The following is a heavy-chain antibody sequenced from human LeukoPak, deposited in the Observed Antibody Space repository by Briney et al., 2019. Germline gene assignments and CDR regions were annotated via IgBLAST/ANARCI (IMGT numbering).Heavy chain of an antibody. Sequence: GGSLRLSCGASGFTFSSYWMHWVRQAPGRGLVWVSRINSDGNTTNYADSVRGRFTISRDNAKSTLHLQMNSLRAEDTAVYFCARVLDGSGSRSFDYWGQGTLVTVSS. CDR2: INSDGNTT. V-gene: IGHV3-74*01. J-gene: IGHJ4*02. CDR3: ARVLDGSGSRSFDY. D-gene: IGHD3-10*01. CDR1: GFTFSSYW.